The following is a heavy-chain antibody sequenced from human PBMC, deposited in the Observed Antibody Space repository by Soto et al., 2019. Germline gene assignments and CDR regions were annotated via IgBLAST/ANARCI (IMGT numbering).Heavy chain of an antibody. Sequence: SSVKVSCKASGYTFTTYAIHWVRQAPGQRPEWMGWINTGKGNTRYSQKFQGRVTFARDTLATTVYFELSSLQSEDTAVYYCARESTVVRRSFFDYWGQGSLVTVSS. D-gene: IGHD2-8*01. CDR3: ARESTVVRRSFFDY. V-gene: IGHV1-3*04. J-gene: IGHJ4*02. CDR2: INTGKGNT. CDR1: GYTFTTYA.